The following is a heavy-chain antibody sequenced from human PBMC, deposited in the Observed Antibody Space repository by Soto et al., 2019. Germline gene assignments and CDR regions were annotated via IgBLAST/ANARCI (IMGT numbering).Heavy chain of an antibody. V-gene: IGHV3-33*01. CDR2: IWYDGSNK. CDR1: GFTFSSYG. Sequence: GESLKISCAASGFTFSSYGMHWVRQAPGKGLEWVAVIWYDGSNKYYADSVKGRFTISRDNSKNTLYLQMNSLRAEDTAVYYCARAAANTVLGYFDYWGQGTLVTVSS. J-gene: IGHJ4*02. D-gene: IGHD6-25*01. CDR3: ARAAANTVLGYFDY.